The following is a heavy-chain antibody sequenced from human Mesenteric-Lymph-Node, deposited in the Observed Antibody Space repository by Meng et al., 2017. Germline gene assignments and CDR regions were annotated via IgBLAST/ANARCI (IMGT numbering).Heavy chain of an antibody. Sequence: QVQLQESGPGLVKPSQTLSLPCTVSGGSISSGGHSWSWIRQHPGKGLEWIAYIYYSGSTYYNPSLKSRVILSVDTSKNQFSLKPSSVTAADTAVYYCARVDSSGYFLDYWGQGTLVTVSS. V-gene: IGHV4-31*03. D-gene: IGHD3-22*01. J-gene: IGHJ4*01. CDR1: GGSISSGGHS. CDR2: IYYSGST. CDR3: ARVDSSGYFLDY.